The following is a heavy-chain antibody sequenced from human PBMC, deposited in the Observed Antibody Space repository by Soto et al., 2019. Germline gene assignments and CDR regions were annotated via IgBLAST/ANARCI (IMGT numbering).Heavy chain of an antibody. V-gene: IGHV3-21*01. Sequence: EVQLVESGGGLVKPGGSLKLSCAASGFTFSSYSMNWVRQAPGKGLERVSSITSNSSYIYYPDSVKGRFTSSRDNAKNSLYLQMNSLRAEDTAVYYCARDNLSIAARSGWFDPWGEGTLVTVAS. CDR1: GFTFSSYS. J-gene: IGHJ5*02. CDR2: ITSNSSYI. CDR3: ARDNLSIAARSGWFDP. D-gene: IGHD6-6*01.